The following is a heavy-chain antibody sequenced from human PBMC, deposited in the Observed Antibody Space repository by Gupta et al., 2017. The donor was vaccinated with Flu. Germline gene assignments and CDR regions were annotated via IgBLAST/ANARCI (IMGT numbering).Heavy chain of an antibody. CDR3: AKVKVGADNSGPDD. D-gene: IGHD1-26*01. V-gene: IGHV3-23*01. Sequence: EVQLLESGGGLVQPGGSLRLSCAASGFTFSSYAMSWVRQAPGKGLEWGSAISGSGGRKYYVDALKGRFTISRDNSKNTLYRQMNSMRDEATAVYYCAKVKVGADNSGPDDWGQGTLVTVSS. J-gene: IGHJ4*02. CDR2: ISGSGGRK. CDR1: GFTFSSYA.